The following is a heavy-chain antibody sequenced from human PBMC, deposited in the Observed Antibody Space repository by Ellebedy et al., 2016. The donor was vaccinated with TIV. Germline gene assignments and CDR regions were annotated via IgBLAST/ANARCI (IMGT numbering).Heavy chain of an antibody. CDR2: INHSGST. J-gene: IGHJ5*02. CDR3: ARSPPDYYGP. CDR1: GGSFSGYY. Sequence: SETLSLTXAVYGGSFSGYYWSWIRQPPGKGLEWIGEINHSGSTNYNPSLKSRITISVDTSKKHFSLKLSSVTAADTAVYYCARSPPDYYGPWGQGTLVTVSS. D-gene: IGHD3-10*01. V-gene: IGHV4-34*01.